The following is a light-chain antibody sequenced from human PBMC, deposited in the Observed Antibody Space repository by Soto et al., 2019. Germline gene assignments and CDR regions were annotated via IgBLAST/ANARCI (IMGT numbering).Light chain of an antibody. V-gene: IGKV2-30*01. Sequence: DVVMTQSPLSLPVTLGQPASISCRSSQSLVYSDGNTYLNWFQQRPGQSPRRLIYKVSNRDSGVPDRISGSGSGTDFTLKISRVEAEDVGVYYCMQSTRWPRTFGQGTKVEIK. CDR3: MQSTRWPRT. J-gene: IGKJ1*01. CDR1: QSLVYSDGNTY. CDR2: KVS.